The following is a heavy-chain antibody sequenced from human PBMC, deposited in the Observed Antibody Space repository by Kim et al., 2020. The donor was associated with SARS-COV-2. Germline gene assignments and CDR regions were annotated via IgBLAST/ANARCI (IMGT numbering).Heavy chain of an antibody. V-gene: IGHV3-21*01. J-gene: IGHJ6*03. Sequence: GGSLRLSCAASGFTFSSYSMNWVRQAPGKGLEWVSSISSSSSYIYYADSVKGRFTISRDNAKNSLYLQMNSLRAEDTAVYYCAREANLWAGDIVVVPAAMYYYYYMDVWGKGTTVTVSS. CDR1: GFTFSSYS. CDR2: ISSSSSYI. D-gene: IGHD2-2*01. CDR3: AREANLWAGDIVVVPAAMYYYYYMDV.